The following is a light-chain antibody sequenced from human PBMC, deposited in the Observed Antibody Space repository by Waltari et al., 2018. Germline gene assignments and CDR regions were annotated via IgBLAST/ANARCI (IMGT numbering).Light chain of an antibody. J-gene: IGKJ3*01. Sequence: DIVMTQSPDSLAVSLGERATINCKSSQSVLYSSNNKNYLAWYQQKPGQPPKLLIYWASTRESGVPDRFSGSGSGTDFTLTINSLQAEDVAVYYCQQYYNTPFIFAPGTKVEFK. V-gene: IGKV4-1*01. CDR1: QSVLYSSNNKNY. CDR2: WAS. CDR3: QQYYNTPFI.